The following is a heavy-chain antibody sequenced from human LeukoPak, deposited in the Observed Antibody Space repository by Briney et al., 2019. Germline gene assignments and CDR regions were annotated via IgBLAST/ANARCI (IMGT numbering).Heavy chain of an antibody. CDR1: GGSISSYY. V-gene: IGHV4-59*01. Sequence: PSETLSLTCTVSGGSISSYYWSWIRQPPGKGLEWIGYIYYSGSTNYNPSLKSRVTISVDTSKNRFSLKLSSVTAADTAVYYCARSFATVGLNGAFDIWGQGTMVTVSS. J-gene: IGHJ3*02. CDR3: ARSFATVGLNGAFDI. D-gene: IGHD4-23*01. CDR2: IYYSGST.